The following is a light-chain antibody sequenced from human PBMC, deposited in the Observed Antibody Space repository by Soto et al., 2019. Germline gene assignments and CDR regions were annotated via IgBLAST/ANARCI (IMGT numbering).Light chain of an antibody. CDR1: SSNIGAGYD. Sequence: QSVLTQPPSVSGAPGQRVTISCTGNSSNIGAGYDVHWYQQLPGTAPKLLIYGNNNRPSGVPDRFFGSESGTSASLAITGLQAEDEAGYYCQSYDTSLSEVFGGGTKLTVL. V-gene: IGLV1-40*01. CDR2: GNN. CDR3: QSYDTSLSEV. J-gene: IGLJ3*02.